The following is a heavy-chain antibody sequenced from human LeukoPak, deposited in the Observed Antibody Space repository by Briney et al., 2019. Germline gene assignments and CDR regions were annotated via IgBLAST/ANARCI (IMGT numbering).Heavy chain of an antibody. V-gene: IGHV3-48*03. Sequence: GGSLRLSCAASGFTFSSYEMNWVRQAPGKGLEWVSYISSSGSTIYYADSVKGRFTISRDNAKNSLYLRMNSLRAEDTAVYYCARHFPMAAGGSWGQGTLVTVSS. D-gene: IGHD6-13*01. J-gene: IGHJ5*02. CDR3: ARHFPMAAGGS. CDR1: GFTFSSYE. CDR2: ISSSGSTI.